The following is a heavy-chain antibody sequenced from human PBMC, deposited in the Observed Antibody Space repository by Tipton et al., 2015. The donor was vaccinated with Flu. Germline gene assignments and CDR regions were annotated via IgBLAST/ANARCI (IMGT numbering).Heavy chain of an antibody. Sequence: TLSLTCTVSGGSISSSSYYWSWIRQPAGKGLEWIGRMYTSGSTNYNPSLKSRVTISVDTSRNQFYLKLSSVTAADTAVYYCARIRWGMSTVITDWYFDLWGRGTLVTVSS. CDR1: GGSISSSSYY. CDR2: MYTSGST. J-gene: IGHJ2*01. D-gene: IGHD4-11*01. V-gene: IGHV4-61*02. CDR3: ARIRWGMSTVITDWYFDL.